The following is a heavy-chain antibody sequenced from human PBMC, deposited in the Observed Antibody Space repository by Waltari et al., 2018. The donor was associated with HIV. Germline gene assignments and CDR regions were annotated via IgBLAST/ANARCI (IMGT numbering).Heavy chain of an antibody. D-gene: IGHD3-22*01. V-gene: IGHV3-66*02. CDR1: GIGVGNHY. CDR3: ARDRGFYSGYGAFDI. CDR2: LYPDDTA. Sequence: EMHEVESGGHLVQPGRSLTLSCAPYGIGVGNHYLPWLPQAPGKGLEWVAVLYPDDTAHYAYFAKGRFIISRDNSKNTVYLEMNYLTHEDTALYYCARDRGFYSGYGAFDIWGQGTMVTVSS. J-gene: IGHJ3*02.